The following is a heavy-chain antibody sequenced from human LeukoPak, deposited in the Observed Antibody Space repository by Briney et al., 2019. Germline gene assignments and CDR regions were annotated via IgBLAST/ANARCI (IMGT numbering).Heavy chain of an antibody. D-gene: IGHD6-25*01. V-gene: IGHV3-23*01. CDR2: ISGSGGST. J-gene: IGHJ3*02. CDR1: GFTFSSYA. CDR3: ARWQRLDAFDI. Sequence: GGSLRLSCAASGFTFSSYAMSWVRQAPGKGLEWVSAISGSGGSTYYADSVKGRFTISRDNAKNSLYLQMNSLRAEDTAVYYCARWQRLDAFDIWGQGTMVTVSS.